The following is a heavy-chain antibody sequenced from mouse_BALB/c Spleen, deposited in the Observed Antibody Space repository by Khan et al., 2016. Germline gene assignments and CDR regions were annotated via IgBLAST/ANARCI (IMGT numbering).Heavy chain of an antibody. Sequence: VQLQQSGPDLVKPGASVNISCPSSGSPFTDYNMHWVKQSHGKSLEWIGYIYPYNGGTGYNQKFKNKATLTVDNSSSTASMELRSLTSEDSAVYYCARSNDWYFDVWGAGTTVTVSS. CDR2: IYPYNGGT. J-gene: IGHJ1*01. V-gene: IGHV1S29*02. CDR1: GSPFTDYN. CDR3: ARSNDWYFDV.